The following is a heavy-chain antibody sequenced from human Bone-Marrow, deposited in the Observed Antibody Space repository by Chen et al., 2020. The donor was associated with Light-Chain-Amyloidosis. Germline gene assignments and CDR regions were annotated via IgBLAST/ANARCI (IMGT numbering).Heavy chain of an antibody. J-gene: IGHJ4*02. CDR3: AKARLYSGSYWGIVDY. Sequence: QVQLVESGGGVVQPGGSLRLSCTASGFTFNNYGMHWVRQAPGKGLEWVAGISYEGSRRNYADSVKGRFTVSRDNSKNTLYLQMNSLRIEDTAVYYCAKARLYSGSYWGIVDYWGQGTLVTVSS. CDR1: GFTFNNYG. CDR2: ISYEGSRR. V-gene: IGHV3-30*18. D-gene: IGHD1-26*01.